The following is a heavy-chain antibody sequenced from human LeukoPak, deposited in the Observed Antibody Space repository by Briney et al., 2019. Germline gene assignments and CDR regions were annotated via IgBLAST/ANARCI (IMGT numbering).Heavy chain of an antibody. J-gene: IGHJ5*02. CDR1: GFTFSSYA. CDR2: ISGSGDST. D-gene: IGHD4-23*01. Sequence: GGSLRLSCAASGFTFSSYAMSWVRQAPGKGLEWVSAISGSGDSTYYADSVKGRFTISRDNSKNTLYLQMNSLRAEDTAVYYCAKDPSTYYGGNDWYDPWGQGTLVTVSS. V-gene: IGHV3-23*01. CDR3: AKDPSTYYGGNDWYDP.